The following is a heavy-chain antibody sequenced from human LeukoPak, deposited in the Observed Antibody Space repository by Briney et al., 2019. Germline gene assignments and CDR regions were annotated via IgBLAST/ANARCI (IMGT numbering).Heavy chain of an antibody. CDR3: ARVKKGYSVTQSYTY. Sequence: SVKVSCKASGGTFSSYAISWVRQAPGQGLEWMGGIIPIFGTANYAQKFQGRVTITADESTSTAYMELSSLRSEDTAVYYCARVKKGYSVTQSYTYWGQGTLVTVSS. V-gene: IGHV1-69*13. D-gene: IGHD4-17*01. CDR2: IIPIFGTA. J-gene: IGHJ4*02. CDR1: GGTFSSYA.